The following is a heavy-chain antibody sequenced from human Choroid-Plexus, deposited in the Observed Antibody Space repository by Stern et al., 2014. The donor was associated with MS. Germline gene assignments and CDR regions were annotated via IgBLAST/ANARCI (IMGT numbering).Heavy chain of an antibody. CDR2: VSYDGSTK. Sequence: QVQLVQSGGGVVQPGRPLRLYCVASGFTFGSCAMPWVRQAPGKGLEWVAGVSYDGSTKDYADSVKGRFTISRDNSQNTLYMQMSSLRPEDTAVYYCAKDRQYLTYFFDHWGQGSLVTVSS. V-gene: IGHV3-30*18. CDR3: AKDRQYLTYFFDH. CDR1: GFTFGSCA. J-gene: IGHJ5*02. D-gene: IGHD2/OR15-2a*01.